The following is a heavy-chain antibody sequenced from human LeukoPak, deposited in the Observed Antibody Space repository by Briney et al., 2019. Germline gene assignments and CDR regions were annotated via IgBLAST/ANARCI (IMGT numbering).Heavy chain of an antibody. J-gene: IGHJ4*02. CDR1: GFTFDDYA. Sequence: GRSLRLSCAASGFTFDDYAMHWVRQAPGKGLEWVSGISWNSGSIGYADSVKGRFTISRDNAKNSLYLQMNSLRAEDTAVYYCASWYYYDSSGYYRDYWGQGTLVTVSS. V-gene: IGHV3-9*01. CDR3: ASWYYYDSSGYYRDY. D-gene: IGHD3-22*01. CDR2: ISWNSGSI.